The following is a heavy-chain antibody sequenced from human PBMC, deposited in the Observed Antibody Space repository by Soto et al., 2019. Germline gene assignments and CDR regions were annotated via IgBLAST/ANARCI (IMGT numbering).Heavy chain of an antibody. V-gene: IGHV3-74*01. CDR1: GFTFSSCW. Sequence: EVQLVESGGGLVQPGGSLRLSCAASGFTFSSCWMHWVRQAPGKGLVWVSRINSDGSTTSYTDSVKGRFTISRDNAKNPLYLQMTSLRAEDTAVYYCARVGYGSGSYHFDYWGQGTLVTVSS. CDR3: ARVGYGSGSYHFDY. CDR2: INSDGSTT. D-gene: IGHD3-10*01. J-gene: IGHJ4*02.